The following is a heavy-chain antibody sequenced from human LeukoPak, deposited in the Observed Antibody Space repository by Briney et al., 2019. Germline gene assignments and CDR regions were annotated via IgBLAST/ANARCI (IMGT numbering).Heavy chain of an antibody. CDR1: GFTVSSNY. V-gene: IGHV3-66*01. Sequence: GGSLRHSCAASGFTVSSNYMRWVRQAPGKGLEWVSVIYSGGSTYYADSVKGRFTISRDNSKNMLYLQMNSLRAEDTAVYYCARVGGGNSPYYYYYGMDVWGQGTTVTVSS. CDR3: ARVGGGNSPYYYYYGMDV. J-gene: IGHJ6*02. D-gene: IGHD4-23*01. CDR2: IYSGGST.